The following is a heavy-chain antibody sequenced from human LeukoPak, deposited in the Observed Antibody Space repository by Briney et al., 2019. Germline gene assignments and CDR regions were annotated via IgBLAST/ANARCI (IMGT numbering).Heavy chain of an antibody. Sequence: PSETLSLTCTVSGGSISSGEHYWSWIRQAPGKGLEWIGHIYNSGSTHYNPSLKSRVTISSDTSKNQFSLKLSSVTAADTAVYYCARGKGYSYGIDYWGQGTLVTVSS. V-gene: IGHV4-30-4*01. D-gene: IGHD5-18*01. J-gene: IGHJ4*02. CDR1: GGSISSGEHY. CDR2: IYNSGST. CDR3: ARGKGYSYGIDY.